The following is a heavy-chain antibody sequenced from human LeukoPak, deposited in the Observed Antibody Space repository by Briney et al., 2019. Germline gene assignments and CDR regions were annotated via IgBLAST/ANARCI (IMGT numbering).Heavy chain of an antibody. CDR3: AREYGGSARDY. CDR2: INANSGGT. J-gene: IGHJ4*02. D-gene: IGHD4-23*01. Sequence: ASVKVSCKASGYTFTGYYMRWVRQAPGQGGEGMGWINANSGGTNYVQKFQGRVTISRDTSISTSYTELSRLRSDDTAVYYCAREYGGSARDYWGQGTLVTVSS. V-gene: IGHV1-2*02. CDR1: GYTFTGYY.